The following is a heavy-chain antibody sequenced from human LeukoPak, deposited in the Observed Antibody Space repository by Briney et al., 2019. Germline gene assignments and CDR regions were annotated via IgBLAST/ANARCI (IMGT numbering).Heavy chain of an antibody. CDR1: RFTFGSYA. J-gene: IGHJ5*02. CDR2: ISGSGGST. V-gene: IGHV3-23*01. D-gene: IGHD3-3*01. Sequence: GGSLRLSCAASRFTFGSYAMSWVRQAPGKGLEWVSAISGSGGSTYYADFVKGRLTISRDNSKNTLYLQMNSLRAEDTAVYYCAKDSPYYDFWSGYSANWFDPWGQGTLVTVSS. CDR3: AKDSPYYDFWSGYSANWFDP.